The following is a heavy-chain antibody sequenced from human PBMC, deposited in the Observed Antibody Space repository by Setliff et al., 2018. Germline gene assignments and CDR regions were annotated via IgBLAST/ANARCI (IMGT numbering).Heavy chain of an antibody. V-gene: IGHV4-4*08. J-gene: IGHJ6*03. Sequence: SETLSLTCTVSGGSISSYYWSWIRQPPGKGLEWIGYIYTSGSTNYNPSLKSRVTISVDTSKKQLSLKLSSVTAADTAVYYCARGPPSYDFWSGYYVSNYYMDVWGKGTTVTVSS. CDR3: ARGPPSYDFWSGYYVSNYYMDV. D-gene: IGHD3-3*01. CDR1: GGSISSYY. CDR2: IYTSGST.